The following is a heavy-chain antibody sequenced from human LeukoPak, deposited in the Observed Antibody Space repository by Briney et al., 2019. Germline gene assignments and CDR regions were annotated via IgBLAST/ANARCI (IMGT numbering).Heavy chain of an antibody. CDR3: ARQRAYYGSGSYYSGFDY. D-gene: IGHD3-10*01. CDR1: GDSISSSSYY. CDR2: IYYSGST. Sequence: PSETLSLTCTVSGDSISSSSYYWAWIRQPPGKGLGWIGSIYYSGSTHYNPSLDSRVTMSVDTSKTQLSLKLTSVTAADAAVYYCARQRAYYGSGSYYSGFDYWGQGALITVSS. J-gene: IGHJ4*02. V-gene: IGHV4-39*01.